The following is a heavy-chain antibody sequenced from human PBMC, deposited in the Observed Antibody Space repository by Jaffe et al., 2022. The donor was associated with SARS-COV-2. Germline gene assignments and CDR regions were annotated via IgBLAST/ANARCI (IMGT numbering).Heavy chain of an antibody. Sequence: EVQLLESGGGLVQPGGSLRLSCAASGFTFSSYAMSWVRQAPGKGLEWVSAISGSGGSTYYADSVKGRFTISRDNSKNTLYLQMNSLRAEDTAVYYCARFKITMVRGAAGWFDPWGQGTLVTVSS. CDR1: GFTFSSYA. CDR2: ISGSGGST. V-gene: IGHV3-23*01. CDR3: ARFKITMVRGAAGWFDP. D-gene: IGHD3-10*01. J-gene: IGHJ5*02.